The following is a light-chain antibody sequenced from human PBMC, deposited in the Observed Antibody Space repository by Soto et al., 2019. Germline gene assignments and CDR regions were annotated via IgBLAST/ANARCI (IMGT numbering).Light chain of an antibody. CDR2: AAS. J-gene: IGKJ4*01. CDR3: QQSYTTPLT. V-gene: IGKV1-39*01. CDR1: QSISSY. Sequence: DIQMTPSPSSLSASVGDIDTITCRASQSISSYLNWYQQKPGKAPELLIYAASYLGNGVPSRFSGSGSGTYFTLTISSLQPEDLATDYCQQSYTTPLTFGGGTKVDIK.